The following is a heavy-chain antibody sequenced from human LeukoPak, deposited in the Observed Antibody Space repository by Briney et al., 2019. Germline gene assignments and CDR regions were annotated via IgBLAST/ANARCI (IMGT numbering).Heavy chain of an antibody. J-gene: IGHJ5*02. D-gene: IGHD6-13*01. CDR1: GGTFSSYA. CDR2: IIPIFGTA. Sequence: ASVKVSCKASGGTFSSYAISWVRQAPGQGLEWMGGIIPIFGTANYAQKFQGRVTITADESTSTAYMELSSLRSEDTAVYYCALRWGHGSSWFVDPWGQEPWSPSPQ. V-gene: IGHV1-69*13. CDR3: ALRWGHGSSWFVDP.